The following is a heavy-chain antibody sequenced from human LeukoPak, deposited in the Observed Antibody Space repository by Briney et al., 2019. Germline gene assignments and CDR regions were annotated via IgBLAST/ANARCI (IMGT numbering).Heavy chain of an antibody. V-gene: IGHV3-23*01. CDR3: AKDHYYDSSGPPAYFDY. Sequence: GGSLRLSCAASGFTFSSYAMSWVRQAPGKGLEWVSAISGSGGSTYYADSVKGRFTISRDNSKNTLYLQMNSLRAEDTAVYYCAKDHYYDSSGPPAYFDYWGQGTLVTVSS. D-gene: IGHD3-22*01. J-gene: IGHJ4*02. CDR2: ISGSGGST. CDR1: GFTFSSYA.